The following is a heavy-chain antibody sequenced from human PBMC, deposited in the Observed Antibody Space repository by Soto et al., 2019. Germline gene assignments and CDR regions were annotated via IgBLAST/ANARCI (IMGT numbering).Heavy chain of an antibody. D-gene: IGHD6-25*01. CDR2: VYNSGST. CDR3: ARDQLSSGLYVWFDP. CDR1: GGSIRSYY. Sequence: SETLSLTCTVFGGSIRSYYWSWVRRPPGKGLEWIGYVYNSGSTTYSPSFKSRVTISADTSRNQFSLKLTSVTSADTAVYYCARDQLSSGLYVWFDPWGQGTLVTVSS. J-gene: IGHJ5*02. V-gene: IGHV4-59*01.